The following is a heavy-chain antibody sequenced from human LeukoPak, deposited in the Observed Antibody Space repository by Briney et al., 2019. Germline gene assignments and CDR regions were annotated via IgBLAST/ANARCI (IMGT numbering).Heavy chain of an antibody. CDR3: ARDLVDMVTTITDDSGWYADY. J-gene: IGHJ4*02. Sequence: ASVKVSCKASGYTFTGYYMHWVRQAPGQGLEWMGWINPKSGGTNYAQKFQGRVTMTRDTSINTVYMEMRRLRSDDTAVYYCARDLVDMVTTITDDSGWYADYWGQGTLVTVSP. CDR1: GYTFTGYY. V-gene: IGHV1-2*02. CDR2: INPKSGGT. D-gene: IGHD5-12*01.